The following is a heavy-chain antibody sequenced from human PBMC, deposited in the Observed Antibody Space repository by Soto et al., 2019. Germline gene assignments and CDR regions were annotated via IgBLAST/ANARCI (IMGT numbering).Heavy chain of an antibody. CDR1: GYTFTSYY. V-gene: IGHV1-46*01. CDR3: ARVIRGNGPDY. J-gene: IGHJ4*02. CDR2: INPSGGST. Sequence: AASVKVSCKASGYTFTSYYMHWVRQAPGQGLEWMGIINPSGGSTSYAQKFQGRATMTRDTSTSTVYMELSSLRSEDTAVYYCARVIRGNGPDYWGQGTLVTVSS. D-gene: IGHD3-16*01.